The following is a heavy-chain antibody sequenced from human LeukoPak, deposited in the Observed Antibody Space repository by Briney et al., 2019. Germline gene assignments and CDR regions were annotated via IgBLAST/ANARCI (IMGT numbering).Heavy chain of an antibody. V-gene: IGHV4-4*02. CDR2: IYHTGST. Sequence: SGTLSLTCAVSGGAISGNNWWTWVRQPPGKGLEWIGEIYHTGSTDYNPSLKSRVTISVDNSKNQFSLKLNSVTAADTAVYYCARDRVRFYQIHAFDIWGQGTMVTVSS. CDR3: ARDRVRFYQIHAFDI. CDR1: GGAISGNNW. D-gene: IGHD2/OR15-2a*01. J-gene: IGHJ3*02.